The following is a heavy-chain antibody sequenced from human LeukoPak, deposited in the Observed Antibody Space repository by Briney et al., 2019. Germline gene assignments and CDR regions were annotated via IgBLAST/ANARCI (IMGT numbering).Heavy chain of an antibody. J-gene: IGHJ4*02. CDR1: GASIRSHH. CDR3: ARSGDSSAYYSF. Sequence: SETLSLTCTVSGASIRSHHWTWIRQPPGKGLEWIGNVYYVGSTSYSPSLKSRVTISLDTSKNQFSLEMNSVTAADTAVYYCARSGDSSAYYSFWGQGILVPVSS. D-gene: IGHD3-22*01. CDR2: VYYVGST. V-gene: IGHV4-59*11.